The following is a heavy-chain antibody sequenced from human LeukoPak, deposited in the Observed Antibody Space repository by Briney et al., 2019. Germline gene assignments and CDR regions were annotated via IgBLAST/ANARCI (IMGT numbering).Heavy chain of an antibody. CDR1: GGSFSGYY. Sequence: SETLSLTCAVYGGSFSGYYWSWIRQPPGKGLEWIGEINHSGSTNYNPSLKRRVTISVDTSKNQFSLKLSSVTAADTAVYYCARGLPFPKIVVVPAATKKTNWFDPWRQGPLVTVPS. CDR2: INHSGST. CDR3: ARGLPFPKIVVVPAATKKTNWFDP. J-gene: IGHJ5*02. D-gene: IGHD2-2*01. V-gene: IGHV4-34*01.